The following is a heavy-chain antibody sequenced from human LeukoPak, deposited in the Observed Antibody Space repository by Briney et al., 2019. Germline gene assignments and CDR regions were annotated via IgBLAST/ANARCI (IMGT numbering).Heavy chain of an antibody. Sequence: GGTLRLSCAASGFTFSNYGMSWVRQAPEKGLEWVSTISGSGGSTYYADSVKGRFTISRDNSKNTLYLQMNSLRAEDTAVYYCAKDGTMVRGVIYWFDPWGQGTLVTVSS. CDR2: ISGSGGST. CDR1: GFTFSNYG. CDR3: AKDGTMVRGVIYWFDP. D-gene: IGHD3-10*01. V-gene: IGHV3-23*01. J-gene: IGHJ5*02.